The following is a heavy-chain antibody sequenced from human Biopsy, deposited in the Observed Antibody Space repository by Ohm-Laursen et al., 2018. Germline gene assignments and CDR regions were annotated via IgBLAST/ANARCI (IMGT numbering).Heavy chain of an antibody. V-gene: IGHV4-34*01. CDR3: VRGVDYYDPYHYYALDV. CDR2: INHSGRT. CDR1: GESFNGYY. J-gene: IGHJ6*02. D-gene: IGHD3-22*01. Sequence: TLSLTCPVSGESFNGYYWSWIRQTPGKGLEWIGEINHSGRTNYNPSLKSRVTISVDTSKNQFSLKVRSVTAADTAVYYCVRGVDYYDPYHYYALDVWGQGTTVTVSS.